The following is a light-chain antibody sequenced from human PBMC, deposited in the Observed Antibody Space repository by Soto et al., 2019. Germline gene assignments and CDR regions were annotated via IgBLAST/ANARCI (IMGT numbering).Light chain of an antibody. CDR1: SSDIGAYNY. CDR2: EVS. V-gene: IGLV2-14*01. J-gene: IGLJ1*01. CDR3: TSYVSRYTPYV. Sequence: QSVLTQPASVAGSPGQSITISCTGTSSDIGAYNYVSWYQHHPGKAPKLLIYEVSNRPSGVSNRFSGSKSVNTASLTISGLQAEHEADYYCTSYVSRYTPYVFGTGTKVTVL.